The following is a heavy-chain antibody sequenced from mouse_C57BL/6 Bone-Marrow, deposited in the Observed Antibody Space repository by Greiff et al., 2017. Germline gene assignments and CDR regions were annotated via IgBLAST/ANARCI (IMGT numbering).Heavy chain of an antibody. D-gene: IGHD2-3*01. V-gene: IGHV1-15*01. Sequence: VKLQQSGAELVRPGASVTLSCKASGYTFTDYEMHWVKQTPVHGLEWIGAIAPETGGTAYNQKFKGKAILTADKSSSPAYMELRSLTSEDSAVYYRTRWVDDGYYPAWIAYWGQGTLVTVSA. CDR2: IAPETGGT. CDR1: GYTFTDYE. CDR3: TRWVDDGYYPAWIAY. J-gene: IGHJ3*01.